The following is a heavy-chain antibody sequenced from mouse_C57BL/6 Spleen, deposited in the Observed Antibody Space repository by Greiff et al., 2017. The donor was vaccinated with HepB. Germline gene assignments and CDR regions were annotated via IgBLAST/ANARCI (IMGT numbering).Heavy chain of an antibody. D-gene: IGHD2-4*01. J-gene: IGHJ4*01. Sequence: VQLQQSGAELVRPGASVTLSCKASGYTFTDYEMHWVKQTPVHGLEWIGAIDPETGGTAYNQKFKGKAILTADKSSSTAYMELRSLTSEDSAVYYCTRRDDYATDYAMDYWGQGTSVTVSS. V-gene: IGHV1-15*01. CDR3: TRRDDYATDYAMDY. CDR2: IDPETGGT. CDR1: GYTFTDYE.